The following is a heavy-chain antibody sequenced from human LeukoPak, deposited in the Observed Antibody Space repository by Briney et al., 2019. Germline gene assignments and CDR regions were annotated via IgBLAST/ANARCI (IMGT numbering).Heavy chain of an antibody. J-gene: IGHJ6*02. Sequence: ASVKVSCKASGYTFTSYGISWVRQAPGQGLEWMGWISAYNGNTNYAQKLQGRVTMTTDTSTSTAYMELRSLRSDDTAVYYCARDATIRLPAAIYYYYGMDVWGQGTTVTVSS. CDR1: GYTFTSYG. V-gene: IGHV1-18*01. CDR3: ARDATIRLPAAIYYYYGMDV. CDR2: ISAYNGNT. D-gene: IGHD2-2*01.